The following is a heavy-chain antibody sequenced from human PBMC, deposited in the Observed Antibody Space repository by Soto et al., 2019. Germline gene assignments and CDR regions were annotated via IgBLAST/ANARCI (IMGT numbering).Heavy chain of an antibody. CDR3: ARGPRYSRYYYYYYGMDV. D-gene: IGHD6-13*01. V-gene: IGHV4-34*01. CDR1: GGSVSGYD. CDR2: INHSGST. Sequence: SGSLALTCAVYGGSVSGYDGSWIRQPPGKGLEWIGEINHSGSTNYNPSLKSRVTISVGTSKNQFSLKLSSVTAADTAVYYCARGPRYSRYYYYYYGMDVWGQGTTVTVPS. J-gene: IGHJ6*02.